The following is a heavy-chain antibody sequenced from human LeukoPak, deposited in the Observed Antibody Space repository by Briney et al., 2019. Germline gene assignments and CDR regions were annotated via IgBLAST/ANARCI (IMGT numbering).Heavy chain of an antibody. CDR3: ALAPNSNWFDF. D-gene: IGHD2-8*01. V-gene: IGHV4-59*03. Sequence: PSETLSFTCTVSGDSISNFYSNWIRQSPGKGLEWIGNIHYSGSSVYNPSLKSRGTISIDTSRKQFFLKLNPVTAADTAVYFCALAPNSNWFDFWGPGTLVTVSS. CDR1: GDSISNFY. CDR2: IHYSGSS. J-gene: IGHJ5*01.